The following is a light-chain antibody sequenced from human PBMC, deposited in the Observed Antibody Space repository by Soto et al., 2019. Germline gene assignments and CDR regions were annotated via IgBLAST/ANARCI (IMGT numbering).Light chain of an antibody. CDR3: QQYDKYPLT. Sequence: DIQMTQSPSSLSASVGDRVTITCQASQDIRNYLNWYQQKPEKAPQVLIYDASNLETGVPSRFSGSGSGTDFTFTISSLQPEDIATYYCQQYDKYPLTFGGGTKVEIK. V-gene: IGKV1-33*01. CDR1: QDIRNY. CDR2: DAS. J-gene: IGKJ4*01.